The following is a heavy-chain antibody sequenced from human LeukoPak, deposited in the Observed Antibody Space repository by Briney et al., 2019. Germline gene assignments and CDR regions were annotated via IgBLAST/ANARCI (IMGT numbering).Heavy chain of an antibody. Sequence: ASVKVSCKASGGTFSSYAISWVRQAPGQGLEWMGGIIPIFGTANYAQKLQGRVTMTTDTSTSTAYMELRSLRSDDTTVYYCARRSLGYCSSTSCPGAFDIWGQGTMVTVSS. CDR2: IIPIFGTA. J-gene: IGHJ3*02. CDR1: GGTFSSYA. D-gene: IGHD2-2*01. CDR3: ARRSLGYCSSTSCPGAFDI. V-gene: IGHV1-69*05.